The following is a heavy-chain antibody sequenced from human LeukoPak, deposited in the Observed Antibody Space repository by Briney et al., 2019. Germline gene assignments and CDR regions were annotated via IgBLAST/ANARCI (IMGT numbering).Heavy chain of an antibody. J-gene: IGHJ6*03. Sequence: SVKVSCKASGGTFSSYAISWVRQAPGQGLEWMGGIIPIFGTANYAQKFQGRVTITADESTSTAYMELSSLRSEDTAVYYCARDMLARRYSNYYYYMDVWGKGTTVTVSS. D-gene: IGHD4-11*01. V-gene: IGHV1-69*13. CDR2: IIPIFGTA. CDR1: GGTFSSYA. CDR3: ARDMLARRYSNYYYYMDV.